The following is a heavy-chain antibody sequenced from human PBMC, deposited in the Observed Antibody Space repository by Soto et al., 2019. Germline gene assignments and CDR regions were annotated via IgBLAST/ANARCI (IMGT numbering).Heavy chain of an antibody. CDR2: IIPILGIA. Sequence: ASVKVSCKASGGTFSSYTISWVRQAPGQGLEWMGRIIPILGIANYAQKFQGRVTITADKSTSTAYMELSSLRSEDTAVYYCVRDLGGSSWYYFDYWGQGTLVSGSS. D-gene: IGHD6-13*01. CDR1: GGTFSSYT. CDR3: VRDLGGSSWYYFDY. J-gene: IGHJ4*02. V-gene: IGHV1-69*04.